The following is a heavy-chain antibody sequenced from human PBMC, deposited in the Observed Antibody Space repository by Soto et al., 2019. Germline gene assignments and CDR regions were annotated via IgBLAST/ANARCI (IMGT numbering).Heavy chain of an antibody. V-gene: IGHV3-33*01. D-gene: IGHD3-3*01. CDR3: ARDYDFWSGLSADGMDV. CDR2: IWYDGSNK. CDR1: GFTFSSYG. J-gene: IGHJ6*02. Sequence: GGSLRLSCAASGFTFSSYGMHWVRQAPGKGLEWVAVIWYDGSNKYYADSVKGRFTISRDNSKNTLYLQMNSLRAEDTAVYYCARDYDFWSGLSADGMDVWGQGTTVTVSS.